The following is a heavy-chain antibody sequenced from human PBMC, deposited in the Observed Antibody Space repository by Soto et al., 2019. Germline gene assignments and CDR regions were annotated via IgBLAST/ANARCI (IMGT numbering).Heavy chain of an antibody. CDR2: ISGSSST. Sequence: GSLRLSCAASVFTFSSYAVCLVRRAPGKGLYWVSAISGSSSTYYADSVKGRFTISRENSKNTLYLQMNSLRAEDTAVYYCAKLPNANYYYDGMDVWGQGTTVTVSS. V-gene: IGHV3-23*01. CDR3: AKLPNANYYYDGMDV. J-gene: IGHJ6*02. CDR1: VFTFSSYA.